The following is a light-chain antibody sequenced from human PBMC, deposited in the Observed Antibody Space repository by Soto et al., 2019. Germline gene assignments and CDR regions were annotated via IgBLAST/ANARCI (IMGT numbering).Light chain of an antibody. CDR1: SSDVGGYNY. V-gene: IGLV2-11*01. Sequence: QSALTQPRSVSGSPGQSVTIACTGTSSDVGGYNYVSWYQQHPGKVPKLMIHDVSKRPSGVPDRFSRSKSGNTASLTISGLQAEDEADSHCCSYAGSYTWVFGGGTKVTVL. J-gene: IGLJ3*02. CDR2: DVS. CDR3: CSYAGSYTWV.